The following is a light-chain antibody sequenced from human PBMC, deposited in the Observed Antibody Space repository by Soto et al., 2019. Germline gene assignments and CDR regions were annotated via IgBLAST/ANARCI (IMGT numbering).Light chain of an antibody. CDR2: DAS. CDR3: QKYDSSPRT. J-gene: IGKJ1*01. CDR1: QSISSN. V-gene: IGKV3-15*01. Sequence: ETVMTQSPATLSVSPGERATLSCRASQSISSNLAWYHQKPGQAPRLLIYDASTRATGIPDRFSGSGSGTELTLTISRLQSEDFAVYYCQKYDSSPRTFGQGTKVDIK.